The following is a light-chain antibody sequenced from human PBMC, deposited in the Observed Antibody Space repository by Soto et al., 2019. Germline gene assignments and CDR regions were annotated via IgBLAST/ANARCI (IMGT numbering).Light chain of an antibody. J-gene: IGLJ1*01. CDR1: SSDIGSYKR. Sequence: QSALTQPPSVHGSPGQSVTISCTGISSDIGSYKRVSWYQQPPGTAPKLMIYEGNDRPSEDPDRFTASTSGNTPSLTISGLQAEDKADYYCSLYTSISTYVFGAGTKVTLL. CDR3: SLYTSISTYV. V-gene: IGLV2-18*01. CDR2: EGN.